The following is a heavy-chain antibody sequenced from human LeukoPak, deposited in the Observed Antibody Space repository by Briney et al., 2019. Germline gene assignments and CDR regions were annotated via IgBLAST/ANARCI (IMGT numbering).Heavy chain of an antibody. CDR1: GGSISSYY. V-gene: IGHV4-59*01. CDR3: ARSVEGYCSGGSCYSYYYYMDV. J-gene: IGHJ6*03. D-gene: IGHD2-15*01. Sequence: SETLSLTCTVSGGSISSYYWSWIRQPPGKGLEWIGYIYYSGSTNYNPSLKSRVTISVDTSKNQFSPKLSSVTAADTAVYYCARSVEGYCSGGSCYSYYYYMDVWGKGTTVTVSS. CDR2: IYYSGST.